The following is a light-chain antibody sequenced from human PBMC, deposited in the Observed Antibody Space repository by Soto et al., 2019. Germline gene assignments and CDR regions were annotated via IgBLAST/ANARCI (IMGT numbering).Light chain of an antibody. CDR1: QSLLHSNGYNY. V-gene: IGKV2-28*01. CDR3: MQALQTPPFT. CDR2: LGS. Sequence: DIVMTQSPLSLPVTPGEPASISCRSSQSLLHSNGYNYLDWYLQKPGQSPQLLIYLGSNRASGVPDRFSGSGSGTDFTLKISRVEAVDVGVYYCMQALQTPPFTFGRGTRLEIK. J-gene: IGKJ5*01.